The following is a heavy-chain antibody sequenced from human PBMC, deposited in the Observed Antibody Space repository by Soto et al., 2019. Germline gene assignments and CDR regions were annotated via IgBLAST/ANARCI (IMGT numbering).Heavy chain of an antibody. D-gene: IGHD2-2*01. Sequence: SETLSLTCAVYGGSFSGYYWSWIRQPPGKGLEWIGEINHSGSTNYNPSLKSRVTISVDTSKNQFSLKLSSVTAADTAVYYCARVPRYQLLKGWFDPWGQGTLVTVSS. CDR1: GGSFSGYY. CDR2: INHSGST. V-gene: IGHV4-34*01. CDR3: ARVPRYQLLKGWFDP. J-gene: IGHJ5*02.